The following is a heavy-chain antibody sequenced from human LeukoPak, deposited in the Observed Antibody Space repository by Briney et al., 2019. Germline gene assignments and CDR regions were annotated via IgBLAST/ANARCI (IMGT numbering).Heavy chain of an antibody. D-gene: IGHD5-18*01. CDR2: IYSTGTT. CDR1: GGSISIYY. CDR3: ARRRDTRGWLDH. Sequence: SETLSLTCTVCGGSISIYYWSWIRQPPGKGLEGLGCIYSTGTTNSNPSLKSRVAILVDRYKNQFSLKLSSVTAADTAVYYCARRRDTRGWLDHWGQGTLVTVSS. J-gene: IGHJ5*02. V-gene: IGHV4-59*08.